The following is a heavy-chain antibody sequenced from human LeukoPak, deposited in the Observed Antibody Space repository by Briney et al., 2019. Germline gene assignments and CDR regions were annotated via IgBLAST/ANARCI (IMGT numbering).Heavy chain of an antibody. CDR1: GGSISSYY. CDR3: ARRGSSAGSFDY. Sequence: SETLSLTCTVSGGSISSYYWSWIRQPPGKGLEWIGYIYYSGSTNYNPSLKSRVTISVDTSKNQFSLKLSSVTAADTAVYYCARRGSSAGSFDYWGQGTLVTVSS. J-gene: IGHJ4*02. CDR2: IYYSGST. D-gene: IGHD6-6*01. V-gene: IGHV4-59*08.